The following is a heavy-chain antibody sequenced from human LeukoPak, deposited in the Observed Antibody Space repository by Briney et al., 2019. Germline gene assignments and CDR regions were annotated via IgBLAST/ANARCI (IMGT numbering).Heavy chain of an antibody. Sequence: SETLSLTCTVSGGSISSYYWSWIRQPPGKGLEWIGRISSSGSTKYNPSLKSRVSMSVDTSKNQFSLKLSSVTAADTAVYYCARAGESRKTMVRGVYYDYYGMDVWGQGTTVTVSS. D-gene: IGHD3-10*01. CDR3: ARAGESRKTMVRGVYYDYYGMDV. V-gene: IGHV4-4*07. J-gene: IGHJ6*02. CDR1: GGSISSYY. CDR2: ISSSGST.